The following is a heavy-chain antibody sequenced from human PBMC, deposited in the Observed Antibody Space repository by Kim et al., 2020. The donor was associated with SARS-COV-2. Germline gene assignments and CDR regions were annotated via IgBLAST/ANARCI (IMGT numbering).Heavy chain of an antibody. D-gene: IGHD1-26*01. J-gene: IGHJ3*02. CDR3: AREDPGRWGAFDI. Sequence: GGSLRLSCAASEFSLTNYEMHWVRQATGRGLEWVSSIGPPGNTYYADSVKGRFTISRENAKTSFYLQMDSLTAGDTAIYYCAREDPGRWGAFDIWGQGTMITFSP. CDR1: EFSLTNYE. CDR2: IGPPGNT. V-gene: IGHV3-13*04.